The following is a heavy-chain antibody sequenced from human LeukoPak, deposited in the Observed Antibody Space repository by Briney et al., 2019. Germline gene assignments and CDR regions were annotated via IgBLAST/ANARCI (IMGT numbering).Heavy chain of an antibody. CDR3: ARVPNREQWLVNDAFDI. J-gene: IGHJ3*02. Sequence: XGGSLRLSWAASGFTFSSYGMHWVRQAPGKGLEGVALIRYDGSNKYYADSVKGRFTISRDYSKNTLYLQMNSLRAEDTAVYYCARVPNREQWLVNDAFDIWGQGTMLTVSS. CDR1: GFTFSSYG. V-gene: IGHV3-30*02. D-gene: IGHD6-19*01. CDR2: IRYDGSNK.